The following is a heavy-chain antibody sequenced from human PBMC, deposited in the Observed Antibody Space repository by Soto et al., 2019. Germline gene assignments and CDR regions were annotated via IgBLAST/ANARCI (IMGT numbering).Heavy chain of an antibody. Sequence: PGCSVRLSGAASGCTFSNYAIHWFRQAPGKGLEWVAVIASDGKDKRYADSVKGRFTISRDNSKNTVYLQMNSLRGEDTAVYYCAKDGAIAAADYFFDYWGQGSLVTVSS. CDR3: AKDGAIAAADYFFDY. V-gene: IGHV3-30*18. J-gene: IGHJ4*02. CDR2: IASDGKDK. D-gene: IGHD6-13*01. CDR1: GCTFSNYA.